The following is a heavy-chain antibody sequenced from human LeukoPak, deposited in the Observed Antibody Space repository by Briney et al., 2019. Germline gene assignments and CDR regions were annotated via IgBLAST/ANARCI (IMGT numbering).Heavy chain of an antibody. Sequence: GASVKVSCKASGGTFSSYAISWVRQAPGQGLEWMGGIIPIFGTANYAQKFQGRVTITADKSTSTAYMELSSLRSEDTAVYYCARRGDYYDSSGYYYSDYWGQGTLVTVSS. D-gene: IGHD3-22*01. CDR3: ARRGDYYDSSGYYYSDY. CDR2: IIPIFGTA. CDR1: GGTFSSYA. V-gene: IGHV1-69*06. J-gene: IGHJ4*02.